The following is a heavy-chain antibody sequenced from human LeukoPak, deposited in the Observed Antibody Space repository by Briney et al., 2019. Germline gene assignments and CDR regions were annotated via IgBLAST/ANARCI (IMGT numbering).Heavy chain of an antibody. D-gene: IGHD3-3*01. CDR3: AREGSDFWSGYSKGYFDY. Sequence: GGSLRLSCAVSGFTFSSYNMNWVRRAPGKGLEWVSYIGSSVSTRYYADSVKGRFTISRDIGKHSLYLQLNSLRAEDTAVYYCAREGSDFWSGYSKGYFDYWGQGTLVTVSS. J-gene: IGHJ4*02. V-gene: IGHV3-48*01. CDR1: GFTFSSYN. CDR2: IGSSVSTR.